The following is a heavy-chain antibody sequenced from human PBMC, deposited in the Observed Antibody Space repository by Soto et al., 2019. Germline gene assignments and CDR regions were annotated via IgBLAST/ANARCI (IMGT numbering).Heavy chain of an antibody. D-gene: IGHD4-17*01. J-gene: IGHJ4*02. CDR3: ARGPDYGDYHHFDY. V-gene: IGHV4-59*01. Sequence: PSETLSLTCIVSGGSISNYYLSWIRQPPGKGLEWIGYIYYSGSTNYNPSLQSRVTISVDTSKNQFSLKLSSVTAADTAVYYCARGPDYGDYHHFDYWGQGTLVTVSS. CDR2: IYYSGST. CDR1: GGSISNYY.